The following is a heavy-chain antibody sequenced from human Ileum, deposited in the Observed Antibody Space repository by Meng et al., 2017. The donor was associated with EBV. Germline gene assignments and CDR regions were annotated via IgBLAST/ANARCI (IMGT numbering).Heavy chain of an antibody. D-gene: IGHD5-12*01. CDR2: IYTGGST. J-gene: IGHJ4*02. V-gene: IGHV3-66*01. Sequence: VQLVESGGGLVKPGGSLRLSCAASGFTFSDYYMSWIRQAPGKGLEWVSVIYTGGSTYYADSVKGRFTISRDNSKNTLYLQMNSLRGEDTAVYYCASKSEGYDHWGQGTLVTVSS. CDR1: GFTFSDYY. CDR3: ASKSEGYDH.